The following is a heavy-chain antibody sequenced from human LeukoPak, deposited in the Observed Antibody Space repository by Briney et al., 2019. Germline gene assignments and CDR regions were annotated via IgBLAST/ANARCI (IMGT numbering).Heavy chain of an antibody. J-gene: IGHJ3*02. CDR3: ASGENAFNI. V-gene: IGHV4-4*07. Sequence: SETLSLTCTVSGGSISSYKWSWIRQPAGKGLEWIGRIYTSENTNYNPSLKSRVTMSVNTSRNQFSLKATSVTAADTAVYYCASGENAFNIWGQGTMVTVSS. CDR1: GGSISSYK. CDR2: IYTSENT. D-gene: IGHD4-17*01.